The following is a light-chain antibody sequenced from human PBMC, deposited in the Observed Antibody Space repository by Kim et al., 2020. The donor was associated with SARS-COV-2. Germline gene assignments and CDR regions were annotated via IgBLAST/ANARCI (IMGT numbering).Light chain of an antibody. V-gene: IGLV2-14*03. J-gene: IGLJ3*02. CDR3: SSFTSSSTWV. Sequence: RSFTIPCTGTSSDIGGYNFVSWYQQHPGKAPKLTIYDINNRPSGVSNRFFGSKSGNTASLTISGLQAEDEAVYYCSSFTSSSTWVFGGGTQLTVL. CDR2: DIN. CDR1: SSDIGGYNF.